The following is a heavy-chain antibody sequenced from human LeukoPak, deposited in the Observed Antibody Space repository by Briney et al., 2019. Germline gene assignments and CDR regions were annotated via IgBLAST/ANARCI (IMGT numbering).Heavy chain of an antibody. D-gene: IGHD6-19*01. V-gene: IGHV4-39*07. CDR3: AAYSGWLDY. J-gene: IGHJ4*02. CDR1: GDSISSSSYY. Sequence: SETLSLTCTVSGDSISSSSYYWGWIRQPPGKGLEWIGSIYYSGSTNYNPSLKSRVTISVDTSKNQFSLKLSSVTAADTAVYYCAAYSGWLDYWGQGTLVTVSS. CDR2: IYYSGST.